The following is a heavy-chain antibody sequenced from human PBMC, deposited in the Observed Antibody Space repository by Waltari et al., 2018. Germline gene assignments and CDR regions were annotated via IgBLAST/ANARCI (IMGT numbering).Heavy chain of an antibody. V-gene: IGHV4-39*01. J-gene: IGHJ4*02. CDR1: Y. Sequence: YWGWIRQPPGKGLEWIGTISHSGNTYYKPSLKSRVTISLDTSKNQFSLKLSSVTAADTAVFYCAKSRAPYYFDYWGQGTLVTVSS. CDR3: AKSRAPYYFDY. CDR2: ISHSGNT.